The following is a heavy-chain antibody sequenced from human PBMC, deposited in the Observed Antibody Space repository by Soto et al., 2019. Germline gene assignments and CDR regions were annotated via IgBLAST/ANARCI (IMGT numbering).Heavy chain of an antibody. J-gene: IGHJ6*03. CDR3: ARVSSQNYQWPPYLYYYYMDV. D-gene: IGHD6-19*01. CDR1: GSTFSSYN. V-gene: IGHV3-48*01. CDR2: INSASTTI. Sequence: GGSMILSCAAPGSTFSSYNINWVRKAPGKGLEWVSYINSASTTIYYADSVKGRFAISRDNAKNSVYLQMDSLRAEDTAVYYCARVSSQNYQWPPYLYYYYMDVWGKGTTVTVSS.